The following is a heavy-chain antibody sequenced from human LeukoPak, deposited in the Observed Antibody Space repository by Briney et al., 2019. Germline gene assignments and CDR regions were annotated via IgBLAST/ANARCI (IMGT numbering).Heavy chain of an antibody. CDR1: GLIFSSHS. D-gene: IGHD5-18*01. CDR2: ISSGTSYT. J-gene: IGHJ4*02. Sequence: GGSLRLSCAASGLIFSSHSMNWVRQAPGKGLEWVSYISSGTSYTYYADSVKGRFTISRDNAKNSLYLQMNSLRDEDTAMYYCARSLLVDTVMAGDYWGQGTLVTVSS. CDR3: ARSLLVDTVMAGDY. V-gene: IGHV3-48*02.